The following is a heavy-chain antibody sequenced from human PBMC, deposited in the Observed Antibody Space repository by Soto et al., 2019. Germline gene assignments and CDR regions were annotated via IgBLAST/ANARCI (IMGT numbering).Heavy chain of an antibody. CDR3: VRGGSNYAS. Sequence: EVQLVESGGGLVQPGGSLRLSCTASGFTFSDSCMTWVRQAPGKGLEWVARIKPDESEKKYADTVKGRFSISRDNAKNSMNLQMESLRGEDTAVYYCVRGGSNYASWGQGTLVTVSS. CDR1: GFTFSDSC. J-gene: IGHJ5*02. D-gene: IGHD4-4*01. CDR2: IKPDESEK. V-gene: IGHV3-7*01.